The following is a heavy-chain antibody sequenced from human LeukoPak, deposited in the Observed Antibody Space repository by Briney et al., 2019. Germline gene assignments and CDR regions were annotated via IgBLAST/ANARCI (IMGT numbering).Heavy chain of an antibody. CDR1: GGPMSSHF. J-gene: IGHJ3*02. CDR3: ARDRVDSQGPAIDI. CDR2: ISYSGST. V-gene: IGHV4-59*11. D-gene: IGHD2-15*01. Sequence: PSETLSLTCAVSGGPMSSHFGSWIRQPPGKGLEGIGYISYSGSTNYNPSLKSRVTMSVDTTKNQFSLKLSSVTAADTAVYYCARDRVDSQGPAIDIWGQGTMVTVSS.